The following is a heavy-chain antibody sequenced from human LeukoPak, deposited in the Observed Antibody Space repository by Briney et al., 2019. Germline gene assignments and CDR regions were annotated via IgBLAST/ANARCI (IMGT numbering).Heavy chain of an antibody. V-gene: IGHV4-34*01. J-gene: IGHJ6*03. CDR2: INHSGST. CDR3: ARGDKMIQVWSLIYSYMDV. Sequence: KPSETLSLTCAVYGGSFSDYYWSWIRQPPGKGLEWIGDINHSGSTNYNPSLKSRVTISVDTSKNQFSLKLSPVTAADTAVYYCARGDKMIQVWSLIYSYMDVWGKGTTVTVSS. CDR1: GGSFSDYY. D-gene: IGHD5-18*01.